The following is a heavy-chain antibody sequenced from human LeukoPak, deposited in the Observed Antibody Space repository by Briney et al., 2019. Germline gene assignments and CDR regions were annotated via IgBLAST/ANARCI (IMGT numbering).Heavy chain of an antibody. CDR2: INGDGSST. CDR3: VRGSISGYYGYFQH. D-gene: IGHD3-3*01. J-gene: IGHJ1*01. CDR1: GFTFSSSW. Sequence: GGSLRLSRAASGFTFSSSWMHWVRQAPGKGLVWVSRINGDGSSTSYADSVKGRFTISRDNAKNTVYLQLNSLRAEDTAVYYCVRGSISGYYGYFQHWGQGTLVTVSS. V-gene: IGHV3-74*01.